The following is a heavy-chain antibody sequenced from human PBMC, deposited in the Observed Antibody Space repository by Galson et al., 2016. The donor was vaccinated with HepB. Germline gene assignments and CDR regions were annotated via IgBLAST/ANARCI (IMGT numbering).Heavy chain of an antibody. CDR2: TYYRSKWYN. V-gene: IGHV6-1*01. CDR3: ARDLSGMPDF. J-gene: IGHJ4*02. Sequence: CAISGDSVSSNSAAWNWIRQSPSRGLEWLGRTYYRSKWYNDYAMSVKSRIIINPDTSKNQFSLQLNSVTPEDTAVYFCARDLSGMPDFWGQGTLVTVSS. CDR1: GDSVSSNSAA. D-gene: IGHD2-2*01.